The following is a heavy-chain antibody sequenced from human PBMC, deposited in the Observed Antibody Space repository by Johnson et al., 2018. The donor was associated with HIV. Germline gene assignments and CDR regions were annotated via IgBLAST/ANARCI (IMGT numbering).Heavy chain of an antibody. J-gene: IGHJ3*02. Sequence: VQLVESGGGVVRPGGSLRLSCAASGFTFDDYDMSWVRQSPGKGLEWVASISYDGGNKYYADSVKGRFTISRDNSKNTLYLQMNSLKTEDTAVYYCTSDPYRLTPDGFDMWGQGTMVTVSS. V-gene: IGHV3-30-3*01. D-gene: IGHD4/OR15-4a*01. CDR1: GFTFDDYD. CDR3: TSDPYRLTPDGFDM. CDR2: ISYDGGNK.